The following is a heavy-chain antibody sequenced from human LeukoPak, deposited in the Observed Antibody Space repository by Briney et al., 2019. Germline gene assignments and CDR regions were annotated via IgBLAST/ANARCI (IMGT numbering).Heavy chain of an antibody. J-gene: IGHJ4*02. CDR2: INTNTGTP. D-gene: IGHD3-9*01. CDR1: GYTFSNYA. CDR3: ARYYDTSMAF. V-gene: IGHV7-4-1*02. Sequence: ASVKVSCKASGYTFSNYAMSWVRQAPGQGLEWMGWINTNTGTPMYAQGFTGRFVFSLDTSVTTAYLQISSLKAEDTAVYYCARYYDTSMAFWGQGTLVTVSS.